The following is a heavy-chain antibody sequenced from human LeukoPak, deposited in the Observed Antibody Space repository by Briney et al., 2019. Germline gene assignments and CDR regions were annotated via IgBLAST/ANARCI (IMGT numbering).Heavy chain of an antibody. CDR1: GDSLSSGYY. D-gene: IGHD1-14*01. V-gene: IGHV4-38-2*02. CDR3: ARLNKPGWFDP. CDR2: VYHTGST. Sequence: SETLSLTCIVSGDSLSSGYYWGWVRQPPGKGLEWIGSVYHTGSTYYNPSLKSRLTISVGTSKNQFSLKLTSVTAADTAVYYCARLNKPGWFDPWGQGTLVTVSS. J-gene: IGHJ5*02.